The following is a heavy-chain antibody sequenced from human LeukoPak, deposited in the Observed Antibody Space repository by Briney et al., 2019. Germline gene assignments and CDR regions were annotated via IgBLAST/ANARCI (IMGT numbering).Heavy chain of an antibody. CDR3: ARESPYDFWSGYPDY. V-gene: IGHV1-69*04. Sequence: SVTVSCKASGGTFSSYAISWVRQAPGQGLEWMGRIIPILGIANYAQKFQGRVTITADKSTSTAYMELRSLRSDDTAVYYCARESPYDFWSGYPDYWGRGTLVTVSS. CDR1: GGTFSSYA. J-gene: IGHJ4*02. D-gene: IGHD3-3*01. CDR2: IIPILGIA.